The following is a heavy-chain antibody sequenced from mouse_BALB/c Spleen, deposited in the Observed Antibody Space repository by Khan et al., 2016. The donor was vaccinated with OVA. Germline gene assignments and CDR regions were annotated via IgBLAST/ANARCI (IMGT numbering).Heavy chain of an antibody. Sequence: QVQLKQSGPGLVAPSQSLSITCTISGFSLTNYGVHWVRQPPGKGLEWLVLMWSDGSATYNSALKSRLTISMDNYKSQVFLKMHSLQTDDTAMYFCARQPYYHYNVMDYWGQGTSVTVSA. CDR3: ARQPYYHYNVMDY. CDR2: MWSDGSA. J-gene: IGHJ4*01. CDR1: GFSLTNYG. D-gene: IGHD2-10*01. V-gene: IGHV2-6-1*01.